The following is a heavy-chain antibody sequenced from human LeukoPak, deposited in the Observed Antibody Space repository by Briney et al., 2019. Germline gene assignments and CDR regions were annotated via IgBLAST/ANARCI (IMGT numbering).Heavy chain of an antibody. V-gene: IGHV3-23*01. D-gene: IGHD1-26*01. CDR3: AKDGVRYSGSYSDY. CDR2: ISGSGGST. CDR1: GFTFSSYA. J-gene: IGHJ4*02. Sequence: GGSLRLSCAASGFTFSSYAMSWVRQAPGKGLEWVSAISGSGGSTYYADSVKGRFTISRDNSKNTLYLQMNSLRAEDTAVYYCAKDGVRYSGSYSDYWGQGTLVTVSS.